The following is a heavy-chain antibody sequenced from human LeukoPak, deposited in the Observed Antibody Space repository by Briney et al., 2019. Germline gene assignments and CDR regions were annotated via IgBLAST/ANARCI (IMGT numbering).Heavy chain of an antibody. V-gene: IGHV3-9*01. Sequence: PGGSLRLSCAASGFTFDDYAMHWVRQAPGKGLEWASVISWNSGSIGYAHSVKGRFTISRDNAKNSLYLQMNSLRAEDTALYYCAKGYYYDSSGYYNYWGQGTLVTVSS. CDR1: GFTFDDYA. CDR2: ISWNSGSI. CDR3: AKGYYYDSSGYYNY. J-gene: IGHJ4*02. D-gene: IGHD3-22*01.